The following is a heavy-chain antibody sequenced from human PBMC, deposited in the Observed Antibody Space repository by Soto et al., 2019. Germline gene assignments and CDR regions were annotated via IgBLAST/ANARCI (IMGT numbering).Heavy chain of an antibody. Sequence: PSETLSLTCTVSGGSICSSSYYRGRIRQAPGKGLEWIGSIYYSGSTYYNPSLKSRVTISVDTSKNQFSLKLSSVTAADTVVYYCAAYDYVWGSYRLDYWGQGTLVTVSS. V-gene: IGHV4-39*01. CDR2: IYYSGST. CDR3: AAYDYVWGSYRLDY. CDR1: GGSICSSSYY. D-gene: IGHD3-16*02. J-gene: IGHJ4*02.